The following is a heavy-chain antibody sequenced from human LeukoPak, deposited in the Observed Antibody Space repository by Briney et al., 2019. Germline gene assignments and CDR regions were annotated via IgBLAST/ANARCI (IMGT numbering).Heavy chain of an antibody. CDR2: TYYRSKWYN. CDR3: ARGSRVEMATIFAPFDY. Sequence: SQTLSLTCAISGDSVSSNSAAWNWIRQSPSRGLEWLGRTYYRSKWYNDYAVSVKSRITINPDTSKNQFSLQLNSVTPEDTAAYYCARGSRVEMATIFAPFDYWGQGTLVTVSS. D-gene: IGHD5-24*01. CDR1: GDSVSSNSAA. J-gene: IGHJ4*02. V-gene: IGHV6-1*01.